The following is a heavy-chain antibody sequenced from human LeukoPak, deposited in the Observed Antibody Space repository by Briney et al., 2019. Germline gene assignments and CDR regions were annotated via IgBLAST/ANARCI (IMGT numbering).Heavy chain of an antibody. CDR1: GGTFSSYA. D-gene: IGHD5-24*01. V-gene: IGHV1-69*01. CDR3: ARGRRDGYKKYYFDY. J-gene: IGHJ4*02. Sequence: ASVKVSCKASGGTFSSYAFSWVRQAPGQGLEWMGGIIPIFGTANYAQKFQGRVTITADESTSTAYMELSSLRSEDTAVYYCARGRRDGYKKYYFDYWGQGTLVTVSS. CDR2: IIPIFGTA.